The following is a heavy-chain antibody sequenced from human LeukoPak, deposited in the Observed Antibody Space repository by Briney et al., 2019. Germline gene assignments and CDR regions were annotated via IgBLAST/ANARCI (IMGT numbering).Heavy chain of an antibody. J-gene: IGHJ6*03. Sequence: PGRSLRLSCAASGFTFDDYAMHWVRQAPGKGLEWVSGISWNSGSIGYADSVKGRFTISRDNAKNSLYLQMNSLRAEDTALYYCAKAASITMVRGVIITKGNYYYYMDVWGKGTTVTVSS. V-gene: IGHV3-9*01. CDR2: ISWNSGSI. D-gene: IGHD3-10*01. CDR3: AKAASITMVRGVIITKGNYYYYMDV. CDR1: GFTFDDYA.